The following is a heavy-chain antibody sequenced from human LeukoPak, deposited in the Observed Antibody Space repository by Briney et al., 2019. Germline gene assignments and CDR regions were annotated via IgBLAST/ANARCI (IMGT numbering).Heavy chain of an antibody. CDR2: IYSTGSTT. CDR1: GFTFRSYE. Sequence: GGSLRLSCVASGFTFRSYEMNWVRQAPGKGLEWISYIYSTGSTTYYADSVKGRFTISRDNAENSLYLQMNSLRVEDTAVYYCVRGGYGDYGRGSWGQGTLLTVSS. D-gene: IGHD4-17*01. V-gene: IGHV3-48*03. CDR3: VRGGYGDYGRGS. J-gene: IGHJ5*02.